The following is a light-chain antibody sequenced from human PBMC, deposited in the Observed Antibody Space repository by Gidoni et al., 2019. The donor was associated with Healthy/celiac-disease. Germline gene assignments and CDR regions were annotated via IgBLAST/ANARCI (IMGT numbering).Light chain of an antibody. Sequence: DIQMTQSPSSLSASVGDRVTITCQASQDISNYLNWYQQKPGKAPTLLIYDASNLETRGPSRFSRSGAGREFTFTISSLQPEDNATNYWQQYDNLPQTFGQGTKLEIK. CDR2: DAS. CDR3: QQYDNLPQT. CDR1: QDISNY. J-gene: IGKJ2*01. V-gene: IGKV1-33*01.